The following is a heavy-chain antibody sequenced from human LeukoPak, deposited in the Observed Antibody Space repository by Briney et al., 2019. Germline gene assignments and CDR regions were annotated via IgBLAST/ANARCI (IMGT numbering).Heavy chain of an antibody. V-gene: IGHV3-43*02. CDR1: GFTFDDYA. CDR3: AKDTIRAGTFPYFDY. Sequence: TGGSLRLSCAASGFTFDDYAMHWVRQAPGKGLEWVSLISGDGGSTYYADSVKGRFTISRDNSKNSLYLQMKSLRTEDTALYYCAKDTIRAGTFPYFDYWGQGTLVTVSS. D-gene: IGHD6-19*01. J-gene: IGHJ4*02. CDR2: ISGDGGST.